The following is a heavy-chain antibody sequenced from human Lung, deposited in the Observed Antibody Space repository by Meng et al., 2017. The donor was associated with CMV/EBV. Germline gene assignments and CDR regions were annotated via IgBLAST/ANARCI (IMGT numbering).Heavy chain of an antibody. CDR1: GFTFTSYA. D-gene: IGHD5-12*01. Sequence: GESXKISCAASGFTFTSYAMNWVRQAPGKGLEWVSSITGGGNYIYYADSVKGRFSVSRDNAKNSLYLQMNSLRAEDTAVYYCARGRGLVATIVQYYLDYWGQGTLVTVPQ. J-gene: IGHJ4*02. V-gene: IGHV3-21*01. CDR3: ARGRGLVATIVQYYLDY. CDR2: ITGGGNYI.